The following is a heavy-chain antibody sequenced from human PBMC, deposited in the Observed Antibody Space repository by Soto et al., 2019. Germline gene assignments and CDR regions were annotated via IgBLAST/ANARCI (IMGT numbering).Heavy chain of an antibody. CDR1: GGTFSSYA. Sequence: ASVKVSCKASGGTFSSYAISWVRQAPGQGLEWMGGIIPIFGTANYAQKFQGRVTITADKSTSTAYMELSSLRSEDTAVYYCANGCPEDYGSGSYSPRYGMGVWGQGTTVTVSS. D-gene: IGHD3-10*01. J-gene: IGHJ6*02. CDR3: ANGCPEDYGSGSYSPRYGMGV. CDR2: IIPIFGTA. V-gene: IGHV1-69*06.